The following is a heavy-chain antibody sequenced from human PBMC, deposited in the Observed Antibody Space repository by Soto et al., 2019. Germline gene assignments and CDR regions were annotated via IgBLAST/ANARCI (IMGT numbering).Heavy chain of an antibody. CDR3: ARPHQLVRRDDPYYYYGMDV. CDR2: IYYSGST. CDR1: GGSISSSSYY. J-gene: IGHJ6*02. D-gene: IGHD6-13*01. Sequence: PSETLSLTCTVSGGSISSSSYYWGWIRQPPGKGLEGIGSIYYSGSTYYNPSLKSRVTISVDTSKNQFSLKLSSVTAADTAVYYCARPHQLVRRDDPYYYYGMDVWGQGTTVTVSS. V-gene: IGHV4-39*01.